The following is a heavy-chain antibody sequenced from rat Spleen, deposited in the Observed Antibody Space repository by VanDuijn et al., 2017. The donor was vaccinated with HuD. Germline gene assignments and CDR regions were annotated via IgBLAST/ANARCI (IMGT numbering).Heavy chain of an antibody. Sequence: EVQLVESGGGLVQPGRSLKLSCAASGFTFSNYDMAWVRQTPTKGLEWVASISTSGSSTYYRDSVKGRFTISRDNAKSTLYLQMDSLRSEDTATYYCATEYYGYTYWYYDFWGPGTMVSVSS. V-gene: IGHV5-27*01. J-gene: IGHJ1*01. D-gene: IGHD1-6*01. CDR1: GFTFSNYD. CDR2: ISTSGSST. CDR3: ATEYYGYTYWYYDF.